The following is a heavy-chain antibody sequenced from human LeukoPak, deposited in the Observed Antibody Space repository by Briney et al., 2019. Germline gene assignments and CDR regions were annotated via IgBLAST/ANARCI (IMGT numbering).Heavy chain of an antibody. CDR1: GYTFTSYG. CDR3: ARDFSDSSGFYYRDVLDVFDI. J-gene: IGHJ3*02. CDR2: ISAYNDNT. V-gene: IGHV1-18*01. Sequence: GASVKVSCKASGYTFTSYGISWVRQAPGQGLEWMGWISAYNDNTNYAQKVQGRVTMTTDTSTTTAYMELRSLRSDDTAVYYCARDFSDSSGFYYRDVLDVFDIWGQGTMVTVSS. D-gene: IGHD3-22*01.